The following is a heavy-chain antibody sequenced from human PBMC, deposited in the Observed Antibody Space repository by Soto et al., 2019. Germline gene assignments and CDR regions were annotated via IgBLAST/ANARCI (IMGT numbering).Heavy chain of an antibody. J-gene: IGHJ6*02. CDR3: ARDLIRGRKGYGMDV. Sequence: QVQLVQSGAEVKKPGASVKVSCKASGYTFTGYYMHWVRQAPGQGLEWMGWINPNSGGTNYAQKFQGWVTMTRDTSISTAYMELSRLRSDDTAVYYCARDLIRGRKGYGMDVWGQGTTVTVSS. V-gene: IGHV1-2*04. CDR2: INPNSGGT. CDR1: GYTFTGYY. D-gene: IGHD1-26*01.